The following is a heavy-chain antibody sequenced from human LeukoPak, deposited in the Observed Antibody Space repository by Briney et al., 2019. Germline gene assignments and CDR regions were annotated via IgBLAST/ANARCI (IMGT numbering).Heavy chain of an antibody. D-gene: IGHD2-2*02. CDR2: IYTSGST. CDR1: GGSISSGSYY. Sequence: PSETLSLTCTVSGGSISSGSYYWSWIRQPAGKGLEWIGRIYTSGSTNYNPSLKSRVTISVDTSKNQFSLKLSSVTAADTAVYYCARGRSGSSRTNIVVVPAAIYAFDIWGQGTMVTVSS. V-gene: IGHV4-61*02. CDR3: ARGRSGSSRTNIVVVPAAIYAFDI. J-gene: IGHJ3*02.